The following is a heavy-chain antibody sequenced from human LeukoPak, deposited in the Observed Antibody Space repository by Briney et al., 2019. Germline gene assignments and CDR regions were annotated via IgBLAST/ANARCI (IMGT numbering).Heavy chain of an antibody. CDR3: ARTPRGYWYFDL. Sequence: SETLSLTCTVSGGSISSYYWSWIRQPPGKGLEWIGYIYTSGSTNYNPSLKSRVTISVDTSKNQSSLKLSSVTAADTAVYYCARTPRGYWYFDLWGLGTLVTVSS. J-gene: IGHJ2*01. CDR1: GGSISSYY. V-gene: IGHV4-4*09. CDR2: IYTSGST.